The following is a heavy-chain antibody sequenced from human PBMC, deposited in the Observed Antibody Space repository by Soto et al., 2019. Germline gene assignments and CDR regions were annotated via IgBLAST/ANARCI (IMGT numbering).Heavy chain of an antibody. J-gene: IGHJ4*02. CDR1: GGSISSNSYY. V-gene: IGHV4-39*01. Sequence: QLQLQESGPGLVKPSETLSLACTVSGGSISSNSYYWDWIRQPPGKGLEWIGSMYYSGATYHNPSLQSRVTISVDTSKNQSSLPPSSVTAADTAVYYCARHAAYDSVWGKSDGSDYWGQGTLVTVSS. D-gene: IGHD3-16*01. CDR3: ARHAAYDSVWGKSDGSDY. CDR2: MYYSGAT.